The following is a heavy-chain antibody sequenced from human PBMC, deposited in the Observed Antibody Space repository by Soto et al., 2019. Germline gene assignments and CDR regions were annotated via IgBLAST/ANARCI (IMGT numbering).Heavy chain of an antibody. CDR2: INPNSGGT. Sequence: GASVKVSCKASGYTFTDYYVHWVRQAPGQGLEWMGWINPNSGGTKTAQKFQGRVTVTRDTSISTAYMDRSRLRSDDTAVYYCARDITVTQSSTNGVCYYHYYEMDVWGQGTMVTVSS. J-gene: IGHJ6*02. V-gene: IGHV1-2*02. D-gene: IGHD2-8*01. CDR1: GYTFTDYY. CDR3: ARDITVTQSSTNGVCYYHYYEMDV.